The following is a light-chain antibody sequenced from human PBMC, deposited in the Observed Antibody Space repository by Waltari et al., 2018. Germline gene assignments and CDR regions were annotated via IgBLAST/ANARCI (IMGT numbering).Light chain of an antibody. CDR2: DAS. Sequence: KQHPGKAPKLMVYDASSLPSGVSNRFFGAKSGTTASLTVAGLQAEDEAVYFCSSYSTSITPYVFGAGTKVTVL. CDR3: SSYSTSITPYV. V-gene: IGLV2-14*03. J-gene: IGLJ1*01.